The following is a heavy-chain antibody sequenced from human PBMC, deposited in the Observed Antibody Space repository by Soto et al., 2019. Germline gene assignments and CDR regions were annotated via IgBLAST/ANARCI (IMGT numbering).Heavy chain of an antibody. V-gene: IGHV1-58*02. Sequence: SVKVYCKASGITFSTPAIQWVRQARGHSIEWIGWVVVGSGDTNYAQNFQQRVTITRDMSTSTAYMELSSLRSEDTAVYYCASWLGYCTNVVWPQVFYYYHGMVAW. CDR3: ASWLGYCTNVVWPQVFYYYHGMVA. CDR2: VVVGSGDT. J-gene: IGHJ6*01. D-gene: IGHD2-8*01. CDR1: GITFSTPA.